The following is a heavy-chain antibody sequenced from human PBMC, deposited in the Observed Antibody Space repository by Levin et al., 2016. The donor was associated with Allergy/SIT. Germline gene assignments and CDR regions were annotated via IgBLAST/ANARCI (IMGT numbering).Heavy chain of an antibody. D-gene: IGHD2-21*01. CDR3: ARRLNDYGMDV. J-gene: IGHJ6*02. CDR2: IFHSGYT. V-gene: IGHV4-4*02. Sequence: SETLSLTCAVSGGSISSNNWCSWVRQPPGKGLEWIGEIFHSGYTNYNPSLKSRVTISVDTSKNQFSLKLNSVTAADTAVYYCARRLNDYGMDVWGQGTTVTVSS. CDR1: GGSISSNNW.